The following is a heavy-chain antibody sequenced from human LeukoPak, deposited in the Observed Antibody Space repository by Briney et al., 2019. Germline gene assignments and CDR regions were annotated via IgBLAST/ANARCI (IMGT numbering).Heavy chain of an antibody. CDR2: ISSSSSTI. D-gene: IGHD3-10*01. CDR1: GFTFSSYS. V-gene: IGHV3-48*01. Sequence: GGSLRLSCAASGFTFSSYSMNWVRQAPGKGLEWVSYISSSSSTIYYADSVKGRFTISRDNAKNSLYLQMNSLRAEDTAVYYCARDWRWQTGFDYYYMDVWGKGTTVTVSS. CDR3: ARDWRWQTGFDYYYMDV. J-gene: IGHJ6*03.